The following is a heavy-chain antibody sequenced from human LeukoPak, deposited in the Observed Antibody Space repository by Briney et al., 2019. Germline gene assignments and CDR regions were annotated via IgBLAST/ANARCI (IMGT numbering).Heavy chain of an antibody. CDR2: IYSDNT. V-gene: IGHV3-53*01. Sequence: GGSLRLSYTASGFTVSSNSMSWVRQAPGKGLGWGSFIYSDNTHYSDSVKGRFTISRDNSKNTLYLQMNSLRAEDTAVYYCAKEDHDYGDYGDYWGQGTLVTVSS. J-gene: IGHJ4*02. D-gene: IGHD4-17*01. CDR3: AKEDHDYGDYGDY. CDR1: GFTVSSNS.